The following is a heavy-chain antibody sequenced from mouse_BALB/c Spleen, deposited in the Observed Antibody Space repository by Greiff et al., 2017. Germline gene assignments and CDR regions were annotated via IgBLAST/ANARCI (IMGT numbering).Heavy chain of an antibody. Sequence: EVQGVESGGGLVQPGGSLNLSCAASGFDFSRYWMSWARQAPGKGQEWIGEINPGSSTINYTPSLKDKFIISRDNAKNTLYLQMSKVRSEDTALYYCARWVHYAMDYWGQGTSVTVSS. CDR2: INPGSSTI. CDR1: GFDFSRYW. V-gene: IGHV4-2*02. J-gene: IGHJ4*01. CDR3: ARWVHYAMDY.